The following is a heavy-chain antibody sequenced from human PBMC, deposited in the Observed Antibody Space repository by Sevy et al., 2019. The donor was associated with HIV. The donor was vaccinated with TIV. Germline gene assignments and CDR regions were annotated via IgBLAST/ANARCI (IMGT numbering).Heavy chain of an antibody. CDR3: AREGQWSHPGDY. Sequence: GGSLRLSCAASGFSFSSFWMSWVRQSPGKGLEWVANIKEDRSEKYYVDSVKGRFTISRDNAKNSLYLQMNGLRAEDTAVYYCAREGQWSHPGDYWGQGTLVTVSS. D-gene: IGHD2-15*01. CDR1: GFSFSSFW. J-gene: IGHJ4*02. V-gene: IGHV3-7*01. CDR2: IKEDRSEK.